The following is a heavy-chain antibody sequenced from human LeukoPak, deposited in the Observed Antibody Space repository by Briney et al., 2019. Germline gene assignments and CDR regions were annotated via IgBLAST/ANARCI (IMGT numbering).Heavy chain of an antibody. Sequence: GGSLRLSCAASGFTFSRYWMDWVRQAPGKGLVWVSRINSDGSSISYAESVKGRFSISRDNAKNTLYLQMNSLRVEDTAIYYCVKVRGRARVGYFDYWGQGTLVTVSS. D-gene: IGHD1-26*01. V-gene: IGHV3-74*01. J-gene: IGHJ4*02. CDR2: INSDGSSI. CDR1: GFTFSRYW. CDR3: VKVRGRARVGYFDY.